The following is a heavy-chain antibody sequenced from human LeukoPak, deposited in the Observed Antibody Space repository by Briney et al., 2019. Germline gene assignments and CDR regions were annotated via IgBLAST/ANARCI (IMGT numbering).Heavy chain of an antibody. D-gene: IGHD6-13*01. CDR3: ARDRGSSWVDYYYMDV. J-gene: IGHJ6*03. CDR2: IKQDGSEK. CDR1: GFTFKSYW. V-gene: IGHV3-7*01. Sequence: GGSLRLSCAASGFTFKSYWMSWVRQAPGKGLEWVANIKQDGSEKYYVDSVKGRFTVSRDNSKNTLYLQMNSLRAEDTAVYYCARDRGSSWVDYYYMDVWGKGTPVTVSS.